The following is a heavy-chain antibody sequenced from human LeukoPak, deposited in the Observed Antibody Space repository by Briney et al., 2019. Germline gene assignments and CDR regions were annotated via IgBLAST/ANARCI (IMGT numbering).Heavy chain of an antibody. CDR1: GFTVSSNY. CDR2: IYSGGST. Sequence: GGSLRLSCAASGFTVSSNYMSWVRQAPGKGLEWVSVIYSGGSTYYTDSVKGRFTISRDNSKNTLYLQMNSLRAEDTAVYYCARAEYYYDSSGYYYYFDYWGQGTLVTVSS. J-gene: IGHJ4*02. CDR3: ARAEYYYDSSGYYYYFDY. V-gene: IGHV3-66*01. D-gene: IGHD3-22*01.